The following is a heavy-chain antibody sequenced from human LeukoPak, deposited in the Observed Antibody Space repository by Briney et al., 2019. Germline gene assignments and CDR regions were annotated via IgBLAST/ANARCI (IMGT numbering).Heavy chain of an antibody. J-gene: IGHJ6*03. D-gene: IGHD6-13*01. Sequence: SETLSLTCAVYGGSFSGYYWSWIRQPPGKGLEWIGEINHSGSTNYNPSLKSRVTISVDTSKNQFSLKLSSVTAADTAVYYCARGKGSWYVIGPRYYYYMDVWGKGTTVTVSS. V-gene: IGHV4-34*01. CDR1: GGSFSGYY. CDR3: ARGKGSWYVIGPRYYYYMDV. CDR2: INHSGST.